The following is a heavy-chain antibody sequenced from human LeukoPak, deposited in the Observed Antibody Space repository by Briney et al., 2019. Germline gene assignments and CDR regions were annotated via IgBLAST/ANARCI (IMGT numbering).Heavy chain of an antibody. V-gene: IGHV4-30-2*01. Sequence: SETLSLTCAVSGGSISSGGYSWSWIRQPPGKGLEWIGYIYHSGSTYYNPSLKSRVTISVDRSKNQFSLKLSSVTAADTAVYYCARLLSGSYLQFDYWGQGTLVTVSS. CDR2: IYHSGST. J-gene: IGHJ4*02. D-gene: IGHD1-26*01. CDR3: ARLLSGSYLQFDY. CDR1: GGSISSGGYS.